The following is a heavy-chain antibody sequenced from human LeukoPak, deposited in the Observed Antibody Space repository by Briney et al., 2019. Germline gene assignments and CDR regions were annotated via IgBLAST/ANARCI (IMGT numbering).Heavy chain of an antibody. CDR1: GFTFSSYA. Sequence: GSLRLSFSASGFTFSSYAMSWVRQAPGKGLEWVSAISGSGGSTYYADSVKGRFTISRDNSKNTLYLQMNSLRAEDTAVYYCAKDIGYCSSTSCYELIFDYWGQGTLVTVSS. CDR2: ISGSGGST. V-gene: IGHV3-23*01. D-gene: IGHD2-2*03. CDR3: AKDIGYCSSTSCYELIFDY. J-gene: IGHJ4*02.